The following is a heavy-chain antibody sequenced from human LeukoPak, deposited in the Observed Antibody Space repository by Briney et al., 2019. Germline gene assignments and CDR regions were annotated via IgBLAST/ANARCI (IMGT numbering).Heavy chain of an antibody. J-gene: IGHJ4*02. V-gene: IGHV4-38-2*02. CDR1: GGSISSYY. CDR2: IYHSGST. D-gene: IGHD1-26*01. CDR3: ARVEWELLDY. Sequence: SETLSLTCTVSGGSISSYYWSWIRQPPGKGLEWIGSIYHSGSTYYNPSLKSRVTISVDTSKNQFSLKLSSVTAADTAVYYCARVEWELLDYWGQGTLVTVSS.